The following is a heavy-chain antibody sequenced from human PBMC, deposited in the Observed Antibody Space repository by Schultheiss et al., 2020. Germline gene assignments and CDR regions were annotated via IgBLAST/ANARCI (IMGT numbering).Heavy chain of an antibody. Sequence: GGSLRLSCAASGFTFSRHWMHWVRQAPGKGLVWVSRINSDGSTTNYADSVKGRFTISRDNAKNTLYLQMNSLRAEDTALYYCARDCSGTYCRPLDYWGQGTLVTVSS. D-gene: IGHD1-26*01. J-gene: IGHJ4*02. CDR3: ARDCSGTYCRPLDY. CDR1: GFTFSRHW. CDR2: INSDGSTT. V-gene: IGHV3-74*01.